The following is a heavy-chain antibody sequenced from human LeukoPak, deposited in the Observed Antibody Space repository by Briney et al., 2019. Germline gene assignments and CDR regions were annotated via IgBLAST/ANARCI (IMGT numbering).Heavy chain of an antibody. CDR3: ARAVDYGDYYYYYMDV. CDR2: INHSGST. V-gene: IGHV4-34*01. Sequence: SETLSLTCAVYGGSFSGYYWSWIRQPPGKGLEWIGEINHSGSTNCNPSLKSRVTISVDTSKNQFSLKLSSVTAADTAVYYCARAVDYGDYYYYYMDVWGKGTTVTVSS. D-gene: IGHD4-17*01. J-gene: IGHJ6*03. CDR1: GGSFSGYY.